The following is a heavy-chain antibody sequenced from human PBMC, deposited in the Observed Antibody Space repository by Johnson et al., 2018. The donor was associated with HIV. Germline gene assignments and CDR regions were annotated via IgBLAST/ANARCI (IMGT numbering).Heavy chain of an antibody. J-gene: IGHJ3*02. CDR2: ISYDGSNK. V-gene: IGHV3-30-3*01. Sequence: QVQLVESGGGVVQPGRALRLSCAASGFTFSNSAMHWVRQAPGKGLEWVAVISYDGSNKYYADSVKGRFTISRDNSKNTLYLQRNSLRAEDTAVYYWASGAAAAPDAFDIWGQGTMVTVSS. CDR1: GFTFSNSA. CDR3: ASGAAAAPDAFDI. D-gene: IGHD6-13*01.